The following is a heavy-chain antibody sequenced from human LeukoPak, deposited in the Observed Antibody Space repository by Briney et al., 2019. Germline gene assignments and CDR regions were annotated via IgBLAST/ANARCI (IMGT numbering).Heavy chain of an antibody. D-gene: IGHD3-22*01. CDR1: GGSISNYY. Sequence: PSETLSLTCTVSGGSISNYYWSWIRQPPGKGLEWMAYIYYSGSTNYNPSLKRRVTISVDTSKNQFSLKLTSVTATDTAVYYCARLFYYDSSGYYGFDFWGQGSLVTVSS. CDR2: IYYSGST. J-gene: IGHJ4*02. CDR3: ARLFYYDSSGYYGFDF. V-gene: IGHV4-59*08.